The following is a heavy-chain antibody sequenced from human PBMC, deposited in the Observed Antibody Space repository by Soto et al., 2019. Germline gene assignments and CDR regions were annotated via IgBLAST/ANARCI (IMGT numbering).Heavy chain of an antibody. Sequence: QLQLQESGSGLVKPSQTLSLTCAVSGGSINSGGYSWSWIRQPPGKGLEWIGYIYHSGSTYYNPSLKGRGTKSVDRSKNQFSLKLGPVTAAGTAVYYCAREVGGELLPSNWFDPWGQGTLVTVSS. CDR2: IYHSGST. CDR3: AREVGGELLPSNWFDP. D-gene: IGHD1-26*01. V-gene: IGHV4-30-2*01. J-gene: IGHJ5*02. CDR1: GGSINSGGYS.